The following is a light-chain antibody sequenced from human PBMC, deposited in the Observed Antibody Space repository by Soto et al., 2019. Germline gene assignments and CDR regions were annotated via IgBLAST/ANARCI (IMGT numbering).Light chain of an antibody. J-gene: IGLJ2*01. CDR1: SSDGGGYNY. CDR3: SSYTSSSTL. Sequence: QSALTQPASVSGSPQQSITISCTGNSSDGGGYNYVSWYQQHPGKAPKLLIYDVSNRPSGVSNRFSGSKSGNTASLTISGLQAEDEADYYCSSYTSSSTLFGGGTKLTVL. CDR2: DVS. V-gene: IGLV2-14*01.